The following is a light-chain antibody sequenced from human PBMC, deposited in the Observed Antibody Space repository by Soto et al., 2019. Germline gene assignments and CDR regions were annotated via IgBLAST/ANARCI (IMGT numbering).Light chain of an antibody. J-gene: IGKJ1*01. Sequence: DIVLTQSPAILSLSPGERATLSCRASQTVSSNLAWYQQKPGQAPRLLIYDASNRATGVPARFGGSGSGTDFTLTISRLEPDDVAVYYCQQRSNWLWTFGQGTKVEIK. CDR3: QQRSNWLWT. CDR1: QTVSSN. CDR2: DAS. V-gene: IGKV3-11*01.